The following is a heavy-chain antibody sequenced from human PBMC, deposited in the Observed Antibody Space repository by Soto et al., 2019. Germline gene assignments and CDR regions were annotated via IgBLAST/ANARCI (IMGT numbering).Heavy chain of an antibody. J-gene: IGHJ5*02. CDR3: ARFADRIYYYDSSGYRTWFDP. CDR2: IYYSGST. V-gene: IGHV4-59*01. D-gene: IGHD3-22*01. CDR1: GGSISSYY. Sequence: PSETLCLTCTVSGGSISSYYWSGIRQPPGKGLEWIGYIYYSGSTNYNPSLKSRVTISVDTSKNQFSLKLSSVTAADTAVYYCARFADRIYYYDSSGYRTWFDPWGQGTLVTVSS.